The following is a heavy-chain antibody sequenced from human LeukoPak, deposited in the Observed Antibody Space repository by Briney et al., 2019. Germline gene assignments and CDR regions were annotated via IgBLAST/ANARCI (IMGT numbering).Heavy chain of an antibody. V-gene: IGHV3-21*01. CDR2: ISGGGSYI. J-gene: IGHJ3*02. CDR1: GFTFSSYT. Sequence: GGSLRLSCAASGFTFSSYTMNWVRQAPGKGLEWVSSISGGGSYIYYAGSMKGRFTISRDNAKNSLYLQMNSLRAEDTAVYYCARPPTLWRTLAFDIWGQGTMVTVSS. CDR3: ARPPTLWRTLAFDI. D-gene: IGHD2-21*01.